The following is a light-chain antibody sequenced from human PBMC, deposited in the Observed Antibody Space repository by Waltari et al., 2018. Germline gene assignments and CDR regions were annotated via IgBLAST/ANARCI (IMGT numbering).Light chain of an antibody. CDR1: TGAVTSNHY. J-gene: IGLJ3*02. V-gene: IGLV7-43*01. Sequence: QTVVTQEPSLTVSPGGPVTLTCSSSTGAVTSNHYPGWVQQKPGQPPRPLIYTTINKHSSTPARFSGSLLEGKATLTLSGVQPEDEADYYCILFYGAAWVFGGGTRLTVL. CDR3: ILFYGAAWV. CDR2: TTI.